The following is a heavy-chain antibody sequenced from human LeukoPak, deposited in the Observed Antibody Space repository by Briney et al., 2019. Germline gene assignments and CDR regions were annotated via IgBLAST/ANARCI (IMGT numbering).Heavy chain of an antibody. CDR3: AKRGGVAGSAPFDY. J-gene: IGHJ4*02. Sequence: GGSLRLSCAASGFTFSSYAMSWVRQAPGKGLEWVTTISGGGGNTYYADSVKGRFSFSRDNSKNTLYLQMNGLRAEDTAVYYCAKRGGVAGSAPFDYWGQGTLVTVSS. CDR2: ISGGGGNT. CDR1: GFTFSSYA. D-gene: IGHD6-19*01. V-gene: IGHV3-23*01.